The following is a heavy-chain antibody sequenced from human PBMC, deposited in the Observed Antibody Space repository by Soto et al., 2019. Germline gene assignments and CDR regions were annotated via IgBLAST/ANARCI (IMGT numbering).Heavy chain of an antibody. CDR1: GGSFSGYY. D-gene: IGHD3-3*01. J-gene: IGHJ6*03. V-gene: IGHV4-34*01. CDR2: INPSGST. Sequence: SETLSLTCAVYGGSFSGYYWSWIRQPPGKGLEWIGEINPSGSTNYNPSLKSRFTISLDTSKNQFSLKLSSVTAADTAVFYCARGGGEWYMDVWGKGTTVTVSS. CDR3: ARGGGEWYMDV.